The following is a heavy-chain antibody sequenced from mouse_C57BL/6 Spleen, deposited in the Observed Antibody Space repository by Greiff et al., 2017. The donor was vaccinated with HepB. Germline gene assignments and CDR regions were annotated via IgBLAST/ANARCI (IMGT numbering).Heavy chain of an antibody. V-gene: IGHV14-1*01. D-gene: IGHD1-1*01. CDR1: GFNIKDYY. Sequence: EVKLMESGAELVRPGASVKLSCTASGFNIKDYYMHWVKQRPEQGLEWIGRIDPEDGDTEYAPKFQGKATMTADTSSNTAYLQLSSLTSEDTAVYYCTTYYYGSSFAWFAYWGQGTLVTVSA. CDR2: IDPEDGDT. CDR3: TTYYYGSSFAWFAY. J-gene: IGHJ3*01.